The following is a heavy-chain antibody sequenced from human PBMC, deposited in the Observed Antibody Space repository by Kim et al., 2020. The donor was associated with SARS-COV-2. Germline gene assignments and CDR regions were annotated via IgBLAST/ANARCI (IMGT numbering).Heavy chain of an antibody. J-gene: IGHJ5*02. Sequence: SETLSLTCAVYGVSFSGYYWSWIRQPPGKGLEWIGEINHSGSTNYNPSLKSRVTISVDRSKNQYSLKPSSVTAADTAVYYCARSGGWYSSSWPQNWFDHWGQGTLVTVSS. CDR2: INHSGST. CDR1: GVSFSGYY. V-gene: IGHV4-34*01. D-gene: IGHD6-13*01. CDR3: ARSGGWYSSSWPQNWFDH.